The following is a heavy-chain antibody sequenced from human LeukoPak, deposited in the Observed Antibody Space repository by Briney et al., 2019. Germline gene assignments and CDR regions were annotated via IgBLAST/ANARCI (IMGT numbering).Heavy chain of an antibody. Sequence: SETLSLTCTVSGGSISSSSYYWGWIRQPPGKGLEWVGSIYYSGSTNYNPSLNSRVTLSVDTSKNQFSLKLSSVPAADTAVYYCARLRRPGGRSVPFDPWGQGTLVTVSS. CDR3: ARLRRPGGRSVPFDP. V-gene: IGHV4-39*07. J-gene: IGHJ5*02. CDR2: IYYSGST. D-gene: IGHD1-1*01. CDR1: GGSISSSSYY.